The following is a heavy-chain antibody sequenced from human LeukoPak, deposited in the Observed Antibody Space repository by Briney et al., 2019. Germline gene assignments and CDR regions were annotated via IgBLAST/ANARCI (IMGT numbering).Heavy chain of an antibody. Sequence: SETLSLTCAVSGYSISSGYYWGWIRQPPGKGLEWIGSIYHSGSTYYNPSLKSRVTISVDTSKNQFSLKLSSVTASDTAVYYCARAYCGGDCYRGDAFDIWGQGTMVTVSS. D-gene: IGHD2-21*01. J-gene: IGHJ3*02. V-gene: IGHV4-38-2*01. CDR1: GYSISSGYY. CDR3: ARAYCGGDCYRGDAFDI. CDR2: IYHSGST.